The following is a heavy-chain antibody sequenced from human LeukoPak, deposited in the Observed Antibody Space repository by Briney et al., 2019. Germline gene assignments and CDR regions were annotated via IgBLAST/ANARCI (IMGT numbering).Heavy chain of an antibody. CDR2: ISSGGSSI. Sequence: HGGSLRLSCAASGFTFGDYYMNWIRQAPGKGLEWVSYISSGGSSIYYADSVKGRFTISRDNAKSSLYMEMNSLRAEDTAVYYCARGDWYSFDHWGQGTLVTVSS. J-gene: IGHJ4*02. CDR3: ARGDWYSFDH. V-gene: IGHV3-11*01. D-gene: IGHD6-19*01. CDR1: GFTFGDYY.